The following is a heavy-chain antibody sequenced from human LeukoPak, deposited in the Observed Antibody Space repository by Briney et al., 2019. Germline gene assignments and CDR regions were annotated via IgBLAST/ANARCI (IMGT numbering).Heavy chain of an antibody. CDR1: GGSISSSSYY. J-gene: IGHJ4*02. CDR2: IYYSGST. V-gene: IGHV4-39*01. CDR3: ARRAPRPHRSIDY. Sequence: SETLSLTCTVSGGSISSSSYYWGWIRQPPGKGLEWIGSIYYSGSTYYNPSLKSRVTISVDTSKNQFSLKLSSVTAADTAVYYCARRAPRPHRSIDYWGQGTLVTASS. D-gene: IGHD1-26*01.